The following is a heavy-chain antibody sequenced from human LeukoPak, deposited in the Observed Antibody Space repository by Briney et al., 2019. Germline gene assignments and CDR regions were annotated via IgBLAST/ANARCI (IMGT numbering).Heavy chain of an antibody. CDR2: ISSSSSYI. D-gene: IGHD5-18*01. J-gene: IGHJ3*02. CDR1: GFTFSSYS. Sequence: GGSLRLSCAASGFTFSSYSMNWVRQAPGKGLEWVSSISSSSSYIYYADLVKGRFTISRDNAKNSLYLQMNSLRAEDTAVYYCARDFGSNTAMVKDDAFDIWGQGTMVTVSS. V-gene: IGHV3-21*01. CDR3: ARDFGSNTAMVKDDAFDI.